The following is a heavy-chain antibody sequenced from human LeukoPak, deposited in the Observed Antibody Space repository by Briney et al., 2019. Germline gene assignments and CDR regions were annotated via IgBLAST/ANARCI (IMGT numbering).Heavy chain of an antibody. CDR3: ASQGYSSSPRYWYFDL. D-gene: IGHD6-6*01. Sequence: GGSLRLSCAASGFTFSSYGMHWFRQAPAKGLEWVAFIRYDGSNKYYADSVKGRFTISRDNSKNTLYLQMNSLRAEDTAVYYCASQGYSSSPRYWYFDLWGRGTLVTVSS. J-gene: IGHJ2*01. V-gene: IGHV3-30*02. CDR2: IRYDGSNK. CDR1: GFTFSSYG.